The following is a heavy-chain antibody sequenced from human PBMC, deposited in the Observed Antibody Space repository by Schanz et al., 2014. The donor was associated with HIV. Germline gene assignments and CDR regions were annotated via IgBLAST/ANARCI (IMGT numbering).Heavy chain of an antibody. CDR3: AKLAVRSNYNGRDY. J-gene: IGHJ4*02. D-gene: IGHD4-4*01. CDR1: GFSFSGSV. CDR2: IRDSDGVA. V-gene: IGHV3-23*01. Sequence: EVQLLDSGGGLVQPGGSLRLSCAASGFSFSGSVMYWVRQAPGKGLEWVSAIRDSDGVATYADSVQGRFTISKDNSRNTLYLQLSSLRLEDTAIYFCAKLAVRSNYNGRDYWGQGTLVTVSS.